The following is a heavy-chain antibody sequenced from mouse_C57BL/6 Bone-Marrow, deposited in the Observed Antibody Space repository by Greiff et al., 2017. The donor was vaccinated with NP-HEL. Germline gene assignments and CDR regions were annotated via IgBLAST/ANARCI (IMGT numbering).Heavy chain of an antibody. CDR3: ARQLRLRDYAMDY. CDR1: GYTFTSYW. CDR2: IDPSDSYT. V-gene: IGHV1-69*01. D-gene: IGHD3-2*02. J-gene: IGHJ4*01. Sequence: QVQLQQPGAELVMPGASVKLSCKASGYTFTSYWMHWVKQRPGQGLEWIGEIDPSDSYTNYNQKFKGKSTLTVDTSSSTAYMQLSSLTSEDSAVYYCARQLRLRDYAMDYWGQGTSVTVSS.